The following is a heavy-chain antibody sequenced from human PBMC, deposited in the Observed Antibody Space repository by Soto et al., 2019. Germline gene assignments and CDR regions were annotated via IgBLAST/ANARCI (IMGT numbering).Heavy chain of an antibody. Sequence: SETLSLTCDVSGYAISSGFYWAWIRQPPGKRLEWIGNIYHSGTTYYNPSLKSRVTMSVDTSKNQFSLRLSSVTAADTAVFYCARVRTVGMSGSTGDSWGQGTLVTVSS. D-gene: IGHD3-10*01. CDR3: ARVRTVGMSGSTGDS. CDR1: GYAISSGFY. CDR2: IYHSGTT. J-gene: IGHJ4*02. V-gene: IGHV4-38-2*01.